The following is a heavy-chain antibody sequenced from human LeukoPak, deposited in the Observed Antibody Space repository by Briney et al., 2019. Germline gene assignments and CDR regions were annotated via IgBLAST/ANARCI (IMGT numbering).Heavy chain of an antibody. J-gene: IGHJ6*03. V-gene: IGHV3-11*04. CDR2: ISGSGTTT. Sequence: GGSLRLSCAASGFTFSDHYMSWIRQAPGKGLEWVAYISGSGTTTFYADSVKGRFTISRDNARNSLYLQMNSLRAEDTAVYYCARGLRIRNDYYYYYMDVWGKGTTVTISS. CDR1: GFTFSDHY. D-gene: IGHD3-16*01. CDR3: ARGLRIRNDYYYYYMDV.